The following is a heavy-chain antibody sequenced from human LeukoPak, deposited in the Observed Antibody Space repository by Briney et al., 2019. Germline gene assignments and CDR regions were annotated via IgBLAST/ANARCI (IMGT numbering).Heavy chain of an antibody. CDR3: ARRWMGGDAFDI. CDR2: IIPILGIA. D-gene: IGHD3-16*01. V-gene: IGHV1-69*04. CDR1: GGTFSSYA. J-gene: IGHJ3*02. Sequence: SVKVSCKASGGTFSSYAISWVRQAPGQGLEWMGRIIPILGIANYAQKFQGRVTITADKSTSTAYMELSSLRSEDTAVYYCARRWMGGDAFDIWGQGTMVTVSS.